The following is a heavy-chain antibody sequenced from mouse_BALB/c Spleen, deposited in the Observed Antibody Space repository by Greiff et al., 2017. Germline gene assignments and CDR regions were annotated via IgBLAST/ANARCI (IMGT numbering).Heavy chain of an antibody. Sequence: DVQLQESGPGLVKPSQSLSLTCTVTGYSITSDYAWNWIRQFPGNKLEWMGYISYSGSTSYNPSLKSRISITRDTSKNQFFLQLNSVTTEDTATYYCARWGYGNYEGDAMDYWGQGTSVTVSS. CDR2: ISYSGST. J-gene: IGHJ4*01. CDR1: GYSITSDYA. CDR3: ARWGYGNYEGDAMDY. V-gene: IGHV3-2*02. D-gene: IGHD2-10*02.